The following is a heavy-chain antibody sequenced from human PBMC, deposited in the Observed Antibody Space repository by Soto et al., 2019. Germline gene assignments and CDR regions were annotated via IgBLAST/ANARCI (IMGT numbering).Heavy chain of an antibody. CDR1: GGSFSGYY. CDR2: INHSGST. D-gene: IGHD6-13*01. Sequence: SETLSLTCAVYGGSFSGYYWSWIRQPPGKGLEWIGEINHSGSTNYNPSLKSRVTISVDTSKNQFSLKLSSVTAADTAVYYCGSHGVAQLRAYWGQGTLVTGSS. V-gene: IGHV4-34*01. J-gene: IGHJ4*02. CDR3: GSHGVAQLRAY.